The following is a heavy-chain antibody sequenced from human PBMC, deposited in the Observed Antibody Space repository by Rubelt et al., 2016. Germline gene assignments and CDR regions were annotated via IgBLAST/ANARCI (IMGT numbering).Heavy chain of an antibody. Sequence: YSGSTNYNPSLKSRVTISVDTSKNQFSLKLSSVTAADTAVYYCARGKTNYYDSSGYYFDYWGQGTLVTVSS. J-gene: IGHJ4*02. CDR3: ARGKTNYYDSSGYYFDY. V-gene: IGHV4-59*12. CDR2: YSGST. D-gene: IGHD3-22*01.